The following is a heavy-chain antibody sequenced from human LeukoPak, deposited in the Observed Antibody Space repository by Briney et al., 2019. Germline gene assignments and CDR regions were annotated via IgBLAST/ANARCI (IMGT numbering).Heavy chain of an antibody. V-gene: IGHV4-4*07. D-gene: IGHD3-22*01. Sequence: PSETLSLTCTVSGGSISSYYWSWIRQPAGKGLEWIGRIYTSGSTNYNPSLKSRVTMSVDTSKNQFSLKLSSVTAADTAVYYCAIDYYDSSGYRNWFDPWGQGTLVTVSS. CDR1: GGSISSYY. CDR3: AIDYYDSSGYRNWFDP. CDR2: IYTSGST. J-gene: IGHJ5*02.